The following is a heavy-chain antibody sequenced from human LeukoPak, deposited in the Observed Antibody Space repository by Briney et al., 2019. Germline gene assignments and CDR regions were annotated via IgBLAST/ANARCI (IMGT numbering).Heavy chain of an antibody. CDR2: IWYDGSNK. D-gene: IGHD2/OR15-2a*01. V-gene: IGHV3-33*01. CDR1: GFTFSSYG. J-gene: IGHJ4*02. CDR3: ARDNREYYFDY. Sequence: PGGSLRLSCAASGFTFSSYGMHWVRQAPGKGLEWVAVIWYDGSNKYYADSVKGRFTISRDNSKNTPYLQMNSLRAEDTAVYYCARDNREYYFDYWGQGTLVTVSS.